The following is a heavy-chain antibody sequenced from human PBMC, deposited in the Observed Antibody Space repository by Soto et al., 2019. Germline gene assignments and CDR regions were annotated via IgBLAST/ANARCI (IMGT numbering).Heavy chain of an antibody. Sequence: QVQLVQSGAEVKRPGDSVTVSCKTSGYIFTSYWIHWVRQAPGQGLEWMGLIKPSGGSTTYAQKFQGRVTMTRDTPTSTVYMELRNLKSEDTAVYYCARVEGYSADERDWGQGTLVTVSS. CDR2: IKPSGGST. D-gene: IGHD5-12*01. CDR3: ARVEGYSADERD. CDR1: GYIFTSYW. V-gene: IGHV1-46*01. J-gene: IGHJ4*02.